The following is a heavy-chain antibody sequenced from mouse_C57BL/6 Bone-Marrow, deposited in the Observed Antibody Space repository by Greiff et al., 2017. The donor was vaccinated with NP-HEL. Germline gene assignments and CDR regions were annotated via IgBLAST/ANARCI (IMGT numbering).Heavy chain of an antibody. CDR2: IYPRSGNT. D-gene: IGHD2-4*01. Sequence: VQGVESGAELARPGASVKLSCKASGYTFTSYGISWVKQRTGQGLEWIGEIYPRSGNTYYNEKFKGKATLTADKSSSTAYMELRSLTSEDSAVYFCARSMRLPWFNYWGQGTTLTVSS. V-gene: IGHV1-81*01. CDR1: GYTFTSYG. CDR3: ARSMRLPWFNY. J-gene: IGHJ2*01.